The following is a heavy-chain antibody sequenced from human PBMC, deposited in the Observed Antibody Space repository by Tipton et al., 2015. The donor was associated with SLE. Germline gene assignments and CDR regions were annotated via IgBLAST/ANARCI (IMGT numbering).Heavy chain of an antibody. CDR2: ISSSSGYI. CDR3: VRVHPLVRCAQASAAVYI. V-gene: IGHV3-21*01. D-gene: IGHD5/OR15-5a*01. CDR1: GFTFSSYS. J-gene: IGHJ3*02. Sequence: SLRLSCAASGFTFSSYSMNWVRQAPGRGLEWVSGISSSSGYINYEASVKGRFTISRDNAKNSLYLQMNSLRADDTAVHYCVRVHPLVRCAQASAAVYIWGPGTVLTV.